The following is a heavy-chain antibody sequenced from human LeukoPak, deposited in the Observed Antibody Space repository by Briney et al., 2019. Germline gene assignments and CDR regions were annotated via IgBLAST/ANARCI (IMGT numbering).Heavy chain of an antibody. CDR1: GYSFTSYW. Sequence: GESLKISFKGSGYSFTSYWIGWVRPMPGKGLEWMGIIYPGDSDTRYSPSFQGQVTISADKSISTAYLQWSSLKASDTAMYYCARIYYYDSSGYPTGCDYWGQGTLVTVSS. CDR2: IYPGDSDT. D-gene: IGHD3-22*01. J-gene: IGHJ4*02. V-gene: IGHV5-51*01. CDR3: ARIYYYDSSGYPTGCDY.